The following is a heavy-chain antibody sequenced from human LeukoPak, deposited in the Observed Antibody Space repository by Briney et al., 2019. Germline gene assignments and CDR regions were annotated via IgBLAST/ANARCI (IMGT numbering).Heavy chain of an antibody. Sequence: SETLSLTCTVSGGSISSSSYYWGWIRQPPGKGLEWIGSIYYTGNTYYNSSLKSRVTISVDTSKNQFSLKMSSVTAADTAVYYCARPFGVRGVISPYNWFDPWGQGTLVTVSS. CDR2: IYYTGNT. D-gene: IGHD3-10*01. J-gene: IGHJ5*02. V-gene: IGHV4-39*01. CDR3: ARPFGVRGVISPYNWFDP. CDR1: GGSISSSSYY.